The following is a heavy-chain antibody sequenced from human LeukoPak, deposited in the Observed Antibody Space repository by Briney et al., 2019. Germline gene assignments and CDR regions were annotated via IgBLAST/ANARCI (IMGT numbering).Heavy chain of an antibody. J-gene: IGHJ6*02. V-gene: IGHV3-33*01. CDR1: GFTFSSYG. D-gene: IGHD3-9*01. CDR2: IWYDGSNK. Sequence: GGSLRLSCAASGFTFSSYGMHWVRQAPGKGLEWVAVIWYDGSNKYYADSVKGRFTISRDNAKNSLYLQMNSLRAEDTAVYYCARGGTGGDILTGYYYYYYGMDVWGQGTTVTVSS. CDR3: ARGGTGGDILTGYYYYYYGMDV.